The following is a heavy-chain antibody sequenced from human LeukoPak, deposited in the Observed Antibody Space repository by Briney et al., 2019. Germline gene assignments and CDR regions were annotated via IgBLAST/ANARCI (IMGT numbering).Heavy chain of an antibody. CDR2: ISGDGSGT. V-gene: IGHV3-74*01. D-gene: IGHD1-14*01. Sequence: PGGSLRLSCAPSGFSFSNHWIHWVRQAPGKGLMWVSYISGDGSGTAYADSVKGRFTIARDNAKYTLYLQMNSLRDEDTAIYYCARGGPGTGAGYWGPGTLVTVSS. CDR1: GFSFSNHW. J-gene: IGHJ4*02. CDR3: ARGGPGTGAGY.